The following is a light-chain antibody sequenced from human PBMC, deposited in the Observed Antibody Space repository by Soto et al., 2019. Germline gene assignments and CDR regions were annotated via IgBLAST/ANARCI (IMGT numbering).Light chain of an antibody. CDR2: VKS. J-gene: IGLJ1*01. CDR1: SSNIGAGYD. Sequence: QSVLTQPPSVSGAPGQRVTISCTGSSSNIGAGYDVHWYQQLPGTAPKLLIYVKSNRPSGVTDRFSGSKSGTSASLAITGLQAEDEADYYCLSYAGDSAFVLRTGTKATX. V-gene: IGLV1-40*01. CDR3: LSYAGDSAFV.